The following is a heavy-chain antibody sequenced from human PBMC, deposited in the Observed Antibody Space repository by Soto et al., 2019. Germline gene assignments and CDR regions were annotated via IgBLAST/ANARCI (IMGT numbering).Heavy chain of an antibody. CDR1: GDSITSSY. CDR2: IYNNGGT. D-gene: IGHD3-22*01. Sequence: SETLSLTCSVSGDSITSSYWTWIRQPPGKGLDWIGYIYNNGGTNYNPSLKSRVTVSMDTSKNQFSLTLTAVTAVDTAVYYCARDHFYFYDSSGFRPYAFDMWGPGTLVTVSS. CDR3: ARDHFYFYDSSGFRPYAFDM. J-gene: IGHJ3*02. V-gene: IGHV4-59*01.